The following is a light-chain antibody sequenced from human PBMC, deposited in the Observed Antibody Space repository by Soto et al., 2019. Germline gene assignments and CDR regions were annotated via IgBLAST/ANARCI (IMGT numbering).Light chain of an antibody. CDR1: QSVRNSH. V-gene: IGKV3D-20*02. Sequence: EIVLTQSPGTLSLSPGERATLSCRASQSVRNSHLAWYQQKPGQPPRLLISRAASRAPGIPDRFSGSGSGTGFTLTISSLDPEDFAVYYCQQRSNWLLTFGGGTKVDIK. CDR2: RAA. CDR3: QQRSNWLLT. J-gene: IGKJ4*01.